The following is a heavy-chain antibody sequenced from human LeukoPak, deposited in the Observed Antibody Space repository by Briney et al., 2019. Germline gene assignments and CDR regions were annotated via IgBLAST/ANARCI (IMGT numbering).Heavy chain of an antibody. CDR3: ARDLFGVRRGGGWYSGY. Sequence: ASVKVSCKASGYTFTSYGISWVRQAPGQGLEWMGWISAYNGNTNYAQKLQGRVTMTPDTSTSTAYMELRSLRSDDTAVYYCARDLFGVRRGGGWYSGYWGQGPLVTVSS. CDR2: ISAYNGNT. D-gene: IGHD6-19*01. J-gene: IGHJ4*02. V-gene: IGHV1-18*04. CDR1: GYTFTSYG.